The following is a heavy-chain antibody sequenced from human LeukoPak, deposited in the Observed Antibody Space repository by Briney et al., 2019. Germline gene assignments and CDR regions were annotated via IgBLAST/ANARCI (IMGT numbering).Heavy chain of an antibody. J-gene: IGHJ4*02. V-gene: IGHV3-33*01. CDR1: GFTFSSYG. D-gene: IGHD3-9*01. CDR3: AREGDFDWLFHY. Sequence: GGSLRLSCAASGFTFSSYGMHWVRQAPGKGLEWVALICYDGSNEYYADSVKGRFTISRDNSKNALYLQMNSLRAEDTAVYYCAREGDFDWLFHYWGEGTLVTVSS. CDR2: ICYDGSNE.